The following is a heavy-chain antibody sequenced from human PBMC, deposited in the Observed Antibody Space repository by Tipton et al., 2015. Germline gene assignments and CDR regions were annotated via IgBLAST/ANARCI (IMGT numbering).Heavy chain of an antibody. V-gene: IGHV3-53*01. D-gene: IGHD3-10*01. CDR3: ARGRFGDLPYFDS. CDR1: GFTVSSNY. CDR2: IYSGGST. Sequence: SLRLSCAASGFTVSSNYMSWVRQAPGKGLEWVSVIYSGGSTYYADSVKGRFTISRDNAKSSLYLQMNSLRAEDSAIYYCARGRFGDLPYFDSWGQGTLVTVSS. J-gene: IGHJ4*02.